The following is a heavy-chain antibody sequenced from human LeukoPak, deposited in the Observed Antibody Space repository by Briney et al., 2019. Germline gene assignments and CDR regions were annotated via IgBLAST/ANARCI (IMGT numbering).Heavy chain of an antibody. CDR1: GITLSNYG. CDR3: AKRGVVIRVILVGFHKEAYYFDS. Sequence: GGSLRPSCAVSGITLSNYGMSWVRQAPGKGLEWVAGISDSGGRTNYADSVKGRFTISRDNPKNTLYLQMDSLRAEDTAVYFCAKRGVVIRVILVGFHKEAYYFDSWGQGALVTVSS. J-gene: IGHJ4*02. V-gene: IGHV3-23*01. D-gene: IGHD3-10*01. CDR2: ISDSGGRT.